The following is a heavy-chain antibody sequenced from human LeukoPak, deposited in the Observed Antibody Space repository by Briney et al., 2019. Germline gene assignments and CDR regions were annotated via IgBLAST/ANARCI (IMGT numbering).Heavy chain of an antibody. D-gene: IGHD3-22*01. CDR1: GYTFTSYG. CDR3: ARDTDQYYYDSSGYSDY. Sequence: ASVRVSCKASGYTFTSYGISWVRQAPGQGLEWMGWISAYNGNTNYAQRLQGRVTMTTDTSTSTAYMELRSLRSDGTAVYYCARDTDQYYYDSSGYSDYWGQGTLVTVSS. J-gene: IGHJ4*02. V-gene: IGHV1-18*01. CDR2: ISAYNGNT.